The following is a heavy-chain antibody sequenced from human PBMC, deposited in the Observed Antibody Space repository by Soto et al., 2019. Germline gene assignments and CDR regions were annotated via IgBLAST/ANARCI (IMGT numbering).Heavy chain of an antibody. V-gene: IGHV5-10-1*01. CDR2: IDPSDSYT. J-gene: IGHJ6*02. CDR3: ARSRTATHCSGGSCYHYGMDV. D-gene: IGHD2-15*01. CDR1: GYSFTSYW. Sequence: GESLKISCKGSGYSFTSYWISWVRQMPGKGLEWMGRIDPSDSYTNYSPSFQGHVTISADKSISTAYLQWSSLKASDTAMYYCARSRTATHCSGGSCYHYGMDVWGQGTTVTVSS.